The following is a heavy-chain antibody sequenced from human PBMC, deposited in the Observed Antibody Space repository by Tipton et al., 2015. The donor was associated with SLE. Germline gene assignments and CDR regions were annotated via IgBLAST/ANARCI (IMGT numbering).Heavy chain of an antibody. D-gene: IGHD5-12*01. CDR3: ARRAWLRFNWFDP. CDR2: INHRGST. CDR1: GGSFSGYY. J-gene: IGHJ5*02. V-gene: IGHV4-34*01. Sequence: TLSLTCAVYGGSFSGYYWSWIRQPPGKGLEWVGEINHRGSTNYNPSLKSGVTISVDTSKNQFSLKLSSVTAADTAVYYCARRAWLRFNWFDPWGQGTLVTVSS.